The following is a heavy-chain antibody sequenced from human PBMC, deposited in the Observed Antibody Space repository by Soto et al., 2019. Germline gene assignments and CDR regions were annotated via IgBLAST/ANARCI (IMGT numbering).Heavy chain of an antibody. CDR3: FNEPHNWNDQEDY. D-gene: IGHD1-20*01. J-gene: IGHJ4*02. CDR1: GFTFSSYA. Sequence: GGSLRLSCAASGFTFSSYAMSWVRQAPGKGLEWVSAISGSGGSTYYADSVKGRFTISRDNSKNTLYLQMNGLRAEDTAVYYCFNEPHNWNDQEDYWRQGILVNVS. V-gene: IGHV3-23*01. CDR2: ISGSGGST.